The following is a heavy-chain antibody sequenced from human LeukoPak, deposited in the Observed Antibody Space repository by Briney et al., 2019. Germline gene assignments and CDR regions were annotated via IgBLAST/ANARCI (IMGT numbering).Heavy chain of an antibody. D-gene: IGHD2-15*01. CDR2: ISGSGGST. J-gene: IGHJ3*02. Sequence: PGGSLRLSCAASGFTFSSYAMSWVRQAPGKGLEWVSAISGSGGSTYYADSVKGRFTISRDNSKNTLYLQMNSLRAEDTAVYYCAKAALGYCSGGSCYSWGAFDIWGQGTMVTVSS. CDR3: AKAALGYCSGGSCYSWGAFDI. CDR1: GFTFSSYA. V-gene: IGHV3-23*01.